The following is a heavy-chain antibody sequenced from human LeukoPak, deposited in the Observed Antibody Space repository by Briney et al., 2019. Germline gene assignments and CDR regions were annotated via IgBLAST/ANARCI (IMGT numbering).Heavy chain of an antibody. D-gene: IGHD6-19*01. CDR2: ISAYNGNT. CDR3: ARDGGQWLGYYYYYMDV. CDR1: GGTFSSYA. V-gene: IGHV1-18*01. J-gene: IGHJ6*03. Sequence: ASVKVSCKASGGTFSSYAISWVRQAPGQGLEWMGWISAYNGNTNYAQKLQGRVTMTTDTSTSTAYMELRSLRSDDTAVYYCARDGGQWLGYYYYYMDVWGKGTTVTVSS.